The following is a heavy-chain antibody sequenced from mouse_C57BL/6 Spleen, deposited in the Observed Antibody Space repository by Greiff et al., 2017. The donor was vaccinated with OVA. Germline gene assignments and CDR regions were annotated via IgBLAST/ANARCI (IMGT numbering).Heavy chain of an antibody. CDR1: GYTFTSYW. CDR2: IHPNSGST. J-gene: IGHJ2*01. V-gene: IGHV1-64*01. Sequence: QVQLQQPGAELVKPGASVKLSCKASGYTFTSYWMHWVKQRPGQGLEWIGMIHPNSGSTNYNEKFKSKATLTVDKSSSTAYMQLSSLTSEDSAVYYCARRPVVSDYFDYWGQVTTLTVSS. CDR3: ARRPVVSDYFDY. D-gene: IGHD1-1*01.